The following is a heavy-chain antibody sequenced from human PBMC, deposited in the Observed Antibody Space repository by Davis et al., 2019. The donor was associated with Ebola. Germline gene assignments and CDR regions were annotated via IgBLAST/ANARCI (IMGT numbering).Heavy chain of an antibody. Sequence: ASLQVSCKASAYTFTSYYMHWVRQAPGQGLEWMGIINPSGGSTSYAQKFQGRVTMTRDTSTSTVYMELSSLRSEDTAVYYCTSGSYAGGEDYWGQGTLVTVSS. J-gene: IGHJ4*02. D-gene: IGHD1-26*01. CDR2: INPSGGST. CDR3: TSGSYAGGEDY. V-gene: IGHV1-46*01. CDR1: AYTFTSYY.